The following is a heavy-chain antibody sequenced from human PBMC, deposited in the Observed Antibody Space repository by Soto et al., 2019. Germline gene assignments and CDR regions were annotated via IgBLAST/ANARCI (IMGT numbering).Heavy chain of an antibody. Sequence: GGSISSGDYYWSWIRQPPGKGLEWIGYIYYSGSTYYNPSLKSRVTISVDTSKNQFSLKLSSVTAADTAVYYCARESIAAAEGWFDPWGQGTLVTSPQ. CDR3: ARESIAAAEGWFDP. D-gene: IGHD6-13*01. CDR1: GGSISSGDYY. CDR2: IYYSGST. V-gene: IGHV4-30-4*01. J-gene: IGHJ5*02.